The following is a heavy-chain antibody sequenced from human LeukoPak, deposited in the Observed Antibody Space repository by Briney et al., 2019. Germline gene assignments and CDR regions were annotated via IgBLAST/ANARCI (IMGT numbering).Heavy chain of an antibody. Sequence: SETLSLTCAVYGGSFSGYYWSWIRQPPGKGLEWIGEINHSGSTNYNPSLKSRVTISVDTSKNQFSLKLGSVTAADTAVYYCARGRMHYYDSSGYYYRARDFDYWGQGTLVTVSS. CDR3: ARGRMHYYDSSGYYYRARDFDY. CDR1: GGSFSGYY. D-gene: IGHD3-22*01. J-gene: IGHJ4*02. CDR2: INHSGST. V-gene: IGHV4-34*01.